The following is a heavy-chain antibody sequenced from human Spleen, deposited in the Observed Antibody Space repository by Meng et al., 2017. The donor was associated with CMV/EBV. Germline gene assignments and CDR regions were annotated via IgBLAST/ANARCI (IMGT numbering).Heavy chain of an antibody. D-gene: IGHD2-15*01. CDR1: GFTFSDHN. CDR3: AGSPRSIYSMDV. J-gene: IGHJ6*02. V-gene: IGHV3-72*01. Sequence: GGSLRLSCAASGFTFSDHNMDWVRQAPGKGLEWVGRTRDRANSYTTEYAASVKGRFTISRDDSKNSLYLQMNSLKTEDTAVYYCAGSPRSIYSMDVWGQGSTVTVSS. CDR2: TRDRANSYTT.